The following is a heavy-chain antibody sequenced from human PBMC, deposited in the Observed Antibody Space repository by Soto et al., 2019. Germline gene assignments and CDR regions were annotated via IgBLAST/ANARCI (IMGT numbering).Heavy chain of an antibody. CDR1: GYTFTSYD. V-gene: IGHV1-8*01. D-gene: IGHD3-22*01. Sequence: QVQLVQSGAEVKKPGASVKVSCKTSGYTFTSYDINWVRQATGQGLEWMGWMNPNTGNTGYAQNLQCRVTLTRDTSISTAYMELSSLRSQDTAVYYCVTTAFASSGWGQGTLVTVSS. CDR3: VTTAFASSG. CDR2: MNPNTGNT. J-gene: IGHJ4*02.